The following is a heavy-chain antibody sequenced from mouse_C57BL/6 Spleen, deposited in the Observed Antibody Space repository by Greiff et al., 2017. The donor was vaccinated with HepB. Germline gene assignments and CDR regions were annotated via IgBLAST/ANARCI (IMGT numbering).Heavy chain of an antibody. CDR2: INPYNGGT. CDR3: AGGGYGYAWFAY. J-gene: IGHJ3*01. V-gene: IGHV1-19*01. Sequence: EVQLQQSGPVLVKPGASVKMSCKASGYTFTDYYMNWVKQSHGKSLEWIGVINPYNGGTSYNQKFKGKATLTVDKSSSPAYMELNSLTSEDSAVYYGAGGGYGYAWFAYWGQGTLVTVSA. D-gene: IGHD2-2*01. CDR1: GYTFTDYY.